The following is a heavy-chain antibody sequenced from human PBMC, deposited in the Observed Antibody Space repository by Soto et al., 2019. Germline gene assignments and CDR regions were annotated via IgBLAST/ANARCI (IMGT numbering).Heavy chain of an antibody. J-gene: IGHJ5*02. D-gene: IGHD3-10*01. Sequence: ASVKVSCKASGYTFTGYYMHWVRQAPGQGLEWMGWINPNSGGTNYAQKFQGWVTMTRDTSISTAYMELSRLRSDDTAVYYCAKSYGSGSYYKAHWFDPWGQGTLVTVSS. CDR1: GYTFTGYY. V-gene: IGHV1-2*04. CDR2: INPNSGGT. CDR3: AKSYGSGSYYKAHWFDP.